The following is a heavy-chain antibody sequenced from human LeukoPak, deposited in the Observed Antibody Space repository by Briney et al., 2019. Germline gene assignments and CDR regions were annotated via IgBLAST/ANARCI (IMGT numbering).Heavy chain of an antibody. J-gene: IGHJ4*02. CDR1: GGSISNYY. V-gene: IGHV4-59*01. Sequence: KPSETLSLTCTVSGGSISNYYWSWIRQPPGKGLEWIGYIFSSGSTNYNPSLKSRVTISVDTSKNQFSLRLSSVTAADTAVYYCARDLSVWGRGTLVTVSS. CDR3: ARDLSV. CDR2: IFSSGST.